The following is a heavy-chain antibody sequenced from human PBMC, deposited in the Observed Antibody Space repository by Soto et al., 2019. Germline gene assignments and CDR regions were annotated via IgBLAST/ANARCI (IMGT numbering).Heavy chain of an antibody. J-gene: IGHJ5*02. CDR1: GGTFSSYA. CDR2: IIPIFGTA. Sequence: SVKVSCKASGGTFSSYAISWVRQAPGQGLEWMGGIIPIFGTANYAQKFQGRVTITADESTSTAYMELSSLRSEDTAVYYCARVDKAMVTALYNWFDPWGQGTLVTVS. V-gene: IGHV1-69*13. CDR3: ARVDKAMVTALYNWFDP. D-gene: IGHD5-18*01.